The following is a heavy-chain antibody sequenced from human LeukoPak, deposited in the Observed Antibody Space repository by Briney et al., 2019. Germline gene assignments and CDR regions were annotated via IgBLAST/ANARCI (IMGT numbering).Heavy chain of an antibody. CDR2: ISSSGSTI. CDR3: ARDSYYYDSSGYSNAFDI. D-gene: IGHD3-22*01. CDR1: GFTFSDYY. V-gene: IGHV3-11*01. J-gene: IGHJ3*02. Sequence: PGGSLRLSCAASGFTFSDYYMSWIRQAPGKGLEWVSYISSSGSTIYYADSVKGRFTISRDNAKNSLYLQMNSLRAEDTAVYYCARDSYYYDSSGYSNAFDIWGQGTMVTVSS.